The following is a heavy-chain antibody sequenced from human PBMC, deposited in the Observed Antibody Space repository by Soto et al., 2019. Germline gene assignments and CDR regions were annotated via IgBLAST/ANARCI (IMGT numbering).Heavy chain of an antibody. CDR1: GGSISSGGYY. J-gene: IGHJ5*02. CDR2: IYYSGST. CDR3: ARASFGESYNWFDP. V-gene: IGHV4-31*03. D-gene: IGHD3-10*01. Sequence: SETLSLTCTVSGGSISSGGYYWIWIRQHPGKGLEWIGYIYYSGSTYYNPSLKSRVTISVDTSKNQFSLKLSSVTAADTAVYYCARASFGESYNWFDPWGQGTLVTVSS.